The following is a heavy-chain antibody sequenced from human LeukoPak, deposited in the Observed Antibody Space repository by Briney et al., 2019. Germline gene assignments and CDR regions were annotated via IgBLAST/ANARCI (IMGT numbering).Heavy chain of an antibody. Sequence: GGSLRLSCTASGFSFSGHWMHWARQLPGKGLVWVSRISPTGSTTSYADSVKGRFTVSRDNAKNTLYQQVNNLRAEDTAVYYCARGPNSNWSGLDFWGQGTLLTVSS. J-gene: IGHJ4*02. CDR3: ARGPNSNWSGLDF. D-gene: IGHD6-6*01. CDR2: ISPTGSTT. CDR1: GFSFSGHW. V-gene: IGHV3-74*01.